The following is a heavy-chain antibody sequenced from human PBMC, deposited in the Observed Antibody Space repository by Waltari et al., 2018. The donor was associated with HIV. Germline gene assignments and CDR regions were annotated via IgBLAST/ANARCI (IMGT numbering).Heavy chain of an antibody. J-gene: IGHJ4*02. Sequence: EVPLVESGGGLVQPGGSLRLSCAASGFTFSSYWMHWVRQAPGKGLVWVSRINSEGSSTSYADSVKGRFTISRDNAKNTLYLQMNRLRVEDTAVYYCARGDGYAYPNWGQGTLVTVSS. V-gene: IGHV3-74*01. CDR1: GFTFSSYW. CDR3: ARGDGYAYPN. D-gene: IGHD5-12*01. CDR2: INSEGSST.